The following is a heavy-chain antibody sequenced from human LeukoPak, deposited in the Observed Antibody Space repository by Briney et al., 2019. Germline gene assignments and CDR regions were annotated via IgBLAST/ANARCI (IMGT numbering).Heavy chain of an antibody. J-gene: IGHJ4*02. CDR3: AKDRRGSYPAMFDY. CDR2: ISGSGGST. Sequence: PGGSLRLSCEASGFTVSANYMIWVRQAPGKGLEWVSAISGSGGSTYYADSVKGRFTISRDNSKNTLYLQMNSLRAEDTAVYYCAKDRRGSYPAMFDYWGQGTLVTVSS. V-gene: IGHV3-23*01. D-gene: IGHD1-26*01. CDR1: GFTVSANY.